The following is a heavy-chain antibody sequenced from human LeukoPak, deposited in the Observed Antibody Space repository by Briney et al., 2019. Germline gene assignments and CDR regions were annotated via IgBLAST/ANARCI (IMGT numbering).Heavy chain of an antibody. V-gene: IGHV3-30*03. CDR1: GFTVSYNY. J-gene: IGHJ3*02. CDR2: ISYDGSNK. Sequence: GGSLRLSCAVSGFTVSYNYMNWVRQAPGKGLEWVAVISYDGSNKYYADSVKGRFTISRDNSKNTLYLQMNSLRAEDTAVYYCARGRTHADAFDIWGQGTMVTVSS. CDR3: ARGRTHADAFDI.